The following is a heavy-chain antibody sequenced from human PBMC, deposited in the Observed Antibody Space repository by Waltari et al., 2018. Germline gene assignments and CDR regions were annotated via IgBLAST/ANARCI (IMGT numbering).Heavy chain of an antibody. CDR3: TRGGTMVQGAPY. CDR2: IRSKAYGGTT. Sequence: EVQLVESGGGLVQPGRSLRLSCTASGFTFGDYAMSWFRQAPGKGLEWVVFIRSKAYGGTTEYAASVKGSFTISRDDSISIAYLQMNSLKSEDTAVYYGTRGGTMVQGAPYWGQGTLVTVSS. CDR1: GFTFGDYA. V-gene: IGHV3-49*03. J-gene: IGHJ4*02. D-gene: IGHD3-10*01.